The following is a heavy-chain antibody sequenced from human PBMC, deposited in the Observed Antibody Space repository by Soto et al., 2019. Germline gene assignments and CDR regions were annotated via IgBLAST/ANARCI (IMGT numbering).Heavy chain of an antibody. CDR2: IASSGST. V-gene: IGHV4-31*03. J-gene: IGHJ5*02. Sequence: TLSLTCTVSGGSINTGGYFWTWIRQHPGKGLEWIGYIASSGSTYYNPSLKGRLTIAADTSENQFSLRLTSVTAADTAVYFCARDFERSAIGPWGQGTSVTVSS. CDR3: ARDFERSAIGP. D-gene: IGHD3-9*01. CDR1: GGSINTGGYF.